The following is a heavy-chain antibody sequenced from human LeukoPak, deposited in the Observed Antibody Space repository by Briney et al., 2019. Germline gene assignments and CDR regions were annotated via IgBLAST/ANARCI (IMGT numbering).Heavy chain of an antibody. CDR2: INHSGST. J-gene: IGHJ4*02. D-gene: IGHD6-6*01. Sequence: SETLSLTCAVYGGSFSGYYWSWIRQPPGKGLEWIGEINHSGSTNYNPSLKSRVTISVDTSKNQFSLKLSSVTAADTAVYYCARALGVAARPSDYWGQGTLVTVSS. CDR1: GGSFSGYY. V-gene: IGHV4-34*01. CDR3: ARALGVAARPSDY.